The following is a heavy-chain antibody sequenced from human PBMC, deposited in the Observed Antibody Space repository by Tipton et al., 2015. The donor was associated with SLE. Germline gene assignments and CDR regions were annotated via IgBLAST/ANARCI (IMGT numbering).Heavy chain of an antibody. D-gene: IGHD3-10*01. J-gene: IGHJ2*01. CDR3: ARRDRGSPPRYWHFDL. CDR2: LSMSGSIM. CDR1: GFTFSDYH. V-gene: IGHV3-11*01. Sequence: QLVQSGGGLVKPGGSLRLSCAASGFTFSDYHMTWIRQAPRKGLEWISYLSMSGSIMYDADSVRGRFTISRDNAKNSLYLQIDSLTAEDTAVYYCARRDRGSPPRYWHFDLWGPGTLVTVSS.